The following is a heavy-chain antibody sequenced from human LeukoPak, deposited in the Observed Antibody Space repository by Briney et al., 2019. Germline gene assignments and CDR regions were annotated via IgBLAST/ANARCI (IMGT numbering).Heavy chain of an antibody. V-gene: IGHV4-30-4*01. CDR2: IHSSGST. CDR3: ATEPNGDYYFDY. Sequence: PSETLSLACTVSGGSISSWDYYWSWIRQPPGKGLEWIGYIHSSGSTYYNPSLKSRVTISVDTSKNQFSLRLSSVTAANTAVYYCATEPNGDYYFDYWGQGTLVTVSS. D-gene: IGHD4-17*01. CDR1: GGSISSWDYY. J-gene: IGHJ4*02.